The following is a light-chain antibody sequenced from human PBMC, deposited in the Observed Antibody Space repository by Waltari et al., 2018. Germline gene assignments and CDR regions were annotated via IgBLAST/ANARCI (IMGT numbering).Light chain of an antibody. CDR2: SNH. Sequence: QSVLTQPPSASGTPGQRVTIPCSGSTSNIGSNTVNWYQQVPGAAPKLLLYSNHQRPSGVPARVSGSKSATSASLAISGLQSEDESYFYCATWDDSLNGWVFGGGTKVTVL. CDR3: ATWDDSLNGWV. CDR1: TSNIGSNT. V-gene: IGLV1-44*01. J-gene: IGLJ3*02.